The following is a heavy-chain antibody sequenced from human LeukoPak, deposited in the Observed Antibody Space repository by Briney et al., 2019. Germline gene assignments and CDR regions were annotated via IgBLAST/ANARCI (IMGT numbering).Heavy chain of an antibody. CDR3: ARRRVRYGSGRSALDY. Sequence: GGSLRLSCAASGFTFSSYGMHWVRQAPGKGLEWVAFIRYDGNNKYYGDSVKGRFTISRDNSKNTLYLQMNSLRAEDTAVYYCARRRVRYGSGRSALDYWGQGTLVTVSS. J-gene: IGHJ4*02. D-gene: IGHD3-10*01. V-gene: IGHV3-30*02. CDR2: IRYDGNNK. CDR1: GFTFSSYG.